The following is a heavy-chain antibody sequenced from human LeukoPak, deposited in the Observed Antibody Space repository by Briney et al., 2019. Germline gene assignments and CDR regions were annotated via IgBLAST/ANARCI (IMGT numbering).Heavy chain of an antibody. Sequence: PGGSLRLSCAASGFMFSDYWMSWVRQAPGKGLEWVSSISSSSSYIYYADSVKGRFTISRDNAKNSLYLQMNSLRAEDTAVYYCARGIKDIVATIGGGWGQGTLVTVSS. D-gene: IGHD5-12*01. CDR2: ISSSSSYI. CDR3: ARGIKDIVATIGGG. CDR1: GFMFSDYW. V-gene: IGHV3-21*01. J-gene: IGHJ4*02.